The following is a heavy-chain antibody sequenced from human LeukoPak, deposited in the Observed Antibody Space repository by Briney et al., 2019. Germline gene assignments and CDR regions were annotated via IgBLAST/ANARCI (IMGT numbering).Heavy chain of an antibody. CDR2: MNPNTGNT. Sequence: GASVKVSCKASGYTFTNHDINWVRQAPGQGLEWMGWMNPNTGNTGFAQRFQGRVIMARNTSISTAYMELSSLISEDTAVYYCARGLWFGELSKNCCDPWGQGTLVIVSS. D-gene: IGHD3-10*01. J-gene: IGHJ5*02. CDR3: ARGLWFGELSKNCCDP. V-gene: IGHV1-8*01. CDR1: GYTFTNHD.